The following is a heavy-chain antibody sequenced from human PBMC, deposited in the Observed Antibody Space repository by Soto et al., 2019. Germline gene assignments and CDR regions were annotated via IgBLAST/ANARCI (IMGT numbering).Heavy chain of an antibody. CDR3: ARETEGGGYSGYDSNLYYFDY. D-gene: IGHD5-12*01. Sequence: SETLSLTCTVSGGSISSGGYYWSWIRQHPGKGLEWIGYIYYSGSTYYNPSLKSRVTISVDTSKNQFSLKLSSVTAADTAVYYCARETEGGGYSGYDSNLYYFDYWGQGTLVTVSS. CDR2: IYYSGST. J-gene: IGHJ4*02. V-gene: IGHV4-31*03. CDR1: GGSISSGGYY.